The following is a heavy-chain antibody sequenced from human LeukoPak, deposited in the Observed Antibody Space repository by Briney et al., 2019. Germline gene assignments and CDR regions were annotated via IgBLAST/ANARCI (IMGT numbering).Heavy chain of an antibody. Sequence: GGSLRLSCAASGFTFSSYAMSWVRQAPGKGLEWVSGISVSGGSTNYADSVKGRFTISRDNSKNTLKLQMNSLRAEDTAVYYCAKRGVVTTGNCFDIWGQGTMVTVSS. CDR2: ISVSGGST. J-gene: IGHJ3*02. CDR1: GFTFSSYA. CDR3: AKRGVVTTGNCFDI. V-gene: IGHV3-23*01. D-gene: IGHD2-21*02.